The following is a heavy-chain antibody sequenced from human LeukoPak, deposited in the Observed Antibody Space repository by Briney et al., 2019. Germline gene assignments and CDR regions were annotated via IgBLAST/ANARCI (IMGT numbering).Heavy chain of an antibody. Sequence: SQTLSLTCAVSGDSVASNSATWSWIRQSPSRGLEWLGRTYYTSKWFNEYATSVKSRITLSPDTSKNQFSLHLNSVTPEDTAVYYCARQFKGNFDRWGQGTLVTVSS. CDR3: ARQFKGNFDR. J-gene: IGHJ4*02. CDR1: GDSVASNSAT. D-gene: IGHD5-24*01. CDR2: TYYTSKWFN. V-gene: IGHV6-1*01.